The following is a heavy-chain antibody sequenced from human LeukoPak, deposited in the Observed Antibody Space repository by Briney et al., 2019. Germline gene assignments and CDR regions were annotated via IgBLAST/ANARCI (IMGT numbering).Heavy chain of an antibody. V-gene: IGHV3-66*01. CDR3: AAPSNLQWLVLWRGAFDI. Sequence: GGSLRLSCAASGFTVSSNYMSWVRQAPGKGLEWGSVIYSGGSTYYADSVKGRFTISRDNSKNTLYLQMNSLRAEDTAVYYCAAPSNLQWLVLWRGAFDIWGQGTMVTVSS. J-gene: IGHJ3*02. CDR1: GFTVSSNY. D-gene: IGHD6-19*01. CDR2: IYSGGST.